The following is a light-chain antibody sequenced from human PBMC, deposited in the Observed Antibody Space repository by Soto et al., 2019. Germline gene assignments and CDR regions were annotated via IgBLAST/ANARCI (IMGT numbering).Light chain of an antibody. CDR1: QDISNY. CDR2: DAS. CDR3: QQYDNLP. V-gene: IGKV1-33*01. J-gene: IGKJ4*01. Sequence: DIQMTQSPSSLSASVGDRVTITCQASQDISNYVNWYQQKPGKAPKLLIYDASNLETGVPSRFSGSGSGTDFTFTISSLQPEDIATYYCQQYDNLPFGGGTKVDIK.